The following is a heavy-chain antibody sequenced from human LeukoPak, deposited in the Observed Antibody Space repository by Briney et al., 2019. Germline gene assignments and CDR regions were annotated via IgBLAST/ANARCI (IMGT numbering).Heavy chain of an antibody. CDR1: APRFTDYP. J-gene: IGHJ4*02. CDR3: EDGIRDAFDY. Sequence: GDSRRRCCATPAPRFTDYPMNCDHNVPGHWLEWISNIRTTAEGAKYEYYAVSVKGRVTISRDDGKNTLYLHMNSLRDDDTFFFQAEDGIRDAFDYWGQGILVTVSS. V-gene: IGHV3-48*02. CDR2: IRTTAEGAKYE. D-gene: IGHD5-24*01.